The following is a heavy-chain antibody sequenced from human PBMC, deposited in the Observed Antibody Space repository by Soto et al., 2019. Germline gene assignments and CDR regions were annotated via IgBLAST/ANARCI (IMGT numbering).Heavy chain of an antibody. CDR3: ARHVDTAMRAYFDY. CDR2: IYYSGST. D-gene: IGHD5-18*01. V-gene: IGHV4-59*01. CDR1: GGSISSYY. J-gene: IGHJ4*02. Sequence: SETLSLTCTVSGGSISSYYWSWIRQPPGKGLEWIGYIYYSGSTNYNPSLKSRVTISVDTSKNQFSLKLSSVTAADTAVYYCARHVDTAMRAYFDYWGQGTLVTVSS.